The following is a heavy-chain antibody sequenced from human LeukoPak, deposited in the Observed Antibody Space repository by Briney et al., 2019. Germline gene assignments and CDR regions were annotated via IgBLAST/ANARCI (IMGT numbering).Heavy chain of an antibody. CDR2: ISDSGGST. D-gene: IGHD1-26*01. V-gene: IGHV3-23*01. J-gene: IGHJ4*02. CDR3: AKRGTEVGATVAPGDY. Sequence: GGSLRLSCAASRFTFSSYATSWVRQAPGKGLEWVSAISDSGGSTYYADSVKGRFTISRDNSKNTLYLQMNSLRAEDTAVYYCAKRGTEVGATVAPGDYWGQGTLVTVSS. CDR1: RFTFSSYA.